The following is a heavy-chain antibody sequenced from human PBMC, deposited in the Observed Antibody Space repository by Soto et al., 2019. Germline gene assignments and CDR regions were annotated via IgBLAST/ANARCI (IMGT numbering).Heavy chain of an antibody. CDR2: IWYDGSNK. Sequence: GESLKISCAASGFTFSSYGMHWVRQAPGKGLEWVAVIWYDGSNKYYADSVKGRFTISRDNSKNTLYLQMNSLRAEDTAVYYCARDLAVAGNFDYWGQGTLVTVSS. D-gene: IGHD6-19*01. V-gene: IGHV3-33*01. J-gene: IGHJ4*02. CDR3: ARDLAVAGNFDY. CDR1: GFTFSSYG.